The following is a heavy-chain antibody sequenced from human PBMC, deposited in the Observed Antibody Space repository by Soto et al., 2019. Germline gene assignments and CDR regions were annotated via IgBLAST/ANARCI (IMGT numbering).Heavy chain of an antibody. Sequence: EVQLVESGGGLVQPGGSLRLSCAASGFTFSSYWMHWVRQAPGKGLVWVSRINSDGSSTSYADSVKGRFTISRDNAKNTLYLQMNSLRAEDTAVYYCAREVVLTPIVVVPAAGYYGMDVWGQGTTVTVSS. CDR1: GFTFSSYW. V-gene: IGHV3-74*01. CDR2: INSDGSST. D-gene: IGHD2-2*01. CDR3: AREVVLTPIVVVPAAGYYGMDV. J-gene: IGHJ6*02.